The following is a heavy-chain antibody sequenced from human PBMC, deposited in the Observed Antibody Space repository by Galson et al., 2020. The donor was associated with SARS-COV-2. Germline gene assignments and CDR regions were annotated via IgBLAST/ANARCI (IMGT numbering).Heavy chain of an antibody. CDR3: AKVWESSSWSPHFDY. CDR1: GFMFSSHA. CDR2: ISGSGATR. J-gene: IGHJ4*02. Sequence: QAGGSLRLSCAASGFMFSSHAMIWVRRAPGKGLEWVSAISGSGATRNYADSLNGRFVISRDNSKNTLFLQMTSLTAEDTAVYYCAKVWESSSWSPHFDYWGQGTLVTVFS. V-gene: IGHV3-23*01. D-gene: IGHD6-13*01.